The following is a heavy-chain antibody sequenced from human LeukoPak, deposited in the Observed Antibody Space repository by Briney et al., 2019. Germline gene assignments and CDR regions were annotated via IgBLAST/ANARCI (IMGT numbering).Heavy chain of an antibody. V-gene: IGHV4-34*01. Sequence: SETLSLSCSVSGGSISSYYWSWIRQPPGKGLEWIGEINHSGSTNYNPSLKSRVTISVDTSKNQFSLKLSSVTAADTAVYYCVRGRLYYYDSSGYYYFDYWGQGTLVTVSS. CDR1: GGSISSYY. CDR2: INHSGST. D-gene: IGHD3-22*01. CDR3: VRGRLYYYDSSGYYYFDY. J-gene: IGHJ4*02.